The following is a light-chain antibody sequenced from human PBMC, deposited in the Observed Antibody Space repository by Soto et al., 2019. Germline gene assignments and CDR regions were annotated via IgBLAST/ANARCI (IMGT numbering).Light chain of an antibody. CDR3: AVWDGSLNGVV. CDR1: SSNIGINA. J-gene: IGLJ3*02. CDR2: SNN. V-gene: IGLV1-44*01. Sequence: QSVLTQPPSASGNPGQRGTISCSGSSSNIGINAVNWYQQFPGTAPTLLIYSNNQRPSRVPDRFAGSYSGTSASLAISGLQSEEEADYYCAVWDGSLNGVVVGGGTKLTVL.